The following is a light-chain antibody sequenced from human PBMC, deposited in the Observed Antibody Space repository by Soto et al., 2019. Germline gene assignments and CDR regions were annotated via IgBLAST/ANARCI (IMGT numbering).Light chain of an antibody. CDR1: QGISTY. Sequence: IQLTQSPSSLSASVGDRVTITCRASQGISTYLAWYQQKPGKAPTLLIYAASTLQSGVPSRFSGSGSETDFTLTISSLQPEDFATYYCQQLNSYPLTFGPGTKVDIK. CDR2: AAS. J-gene: IGKJ3*01. V-gene: IGKV1-9*01. CDR3: QQLNSYPLT.